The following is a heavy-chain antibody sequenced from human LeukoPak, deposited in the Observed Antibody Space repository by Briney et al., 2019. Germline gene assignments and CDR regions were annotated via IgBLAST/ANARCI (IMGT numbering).Heavy chain of an antibody. CDR2: ISYDGSNK. J-gene: IGHJ4*02. Sequence: GRSLRLSCAASGFTFSSYAMHWVRQAPVKGLEWVAVISYDGSNKYYADSVKGRFTISRDNSKNTLYLQMNSLRAEDTAVYYCARDPLHRWAYYYDSSGYYTYYFDYWGQGTLVTVSS. CDR1: GFTFSSYA. V-gene: IGHV3-30-3*01. D-gene: IGHD3-22*01. CDR3: ARDPLHRWAYYYDSSGYYTYYFDY.